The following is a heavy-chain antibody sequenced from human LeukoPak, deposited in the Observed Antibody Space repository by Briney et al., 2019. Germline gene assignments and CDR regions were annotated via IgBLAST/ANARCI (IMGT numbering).Heavy chain of an antibody. CDR1: GGSISSGGYY. D-gene: IGHD1/OR15-1a*01. Sequence: PSQTLSLTCTVSGGSISSGGYYWSWIRQPPGKGLEWIGYIYHSGSTYYNPSLKSRVTISIDSSRNQFSLKLNSVTAADTAVYYCGRGWTKVDYWGQGTLVTVSS. J-gene: IGHJ4*02. V-gene: IGHV4-30-2*01. CDR3: GRGWTKVDY. CDR2: IYHSGST.